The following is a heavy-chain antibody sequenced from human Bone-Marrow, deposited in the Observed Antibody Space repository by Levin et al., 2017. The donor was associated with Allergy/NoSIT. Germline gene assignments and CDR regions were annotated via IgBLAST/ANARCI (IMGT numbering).Heavy chain of an antibody. CDR1: GFTFSNSW. CDR3: ARDQFRRATIGARWFDP. V-gene: IGHV3-7*01. Sequence: PGGSLRLSCAASGFTFSNSWMSWVRQAPGKGLEWVANIKEDGSEKYYVDSVKGRFTISRDNAKNSLYVQMNSLRAEDTAVYYCARDQFRRATIGARWFDPWGQGPLVTVSS. J-gene: IGHJ5*02. D-gene: IGHD5-24*01. CDR2: IKEDGSEK.